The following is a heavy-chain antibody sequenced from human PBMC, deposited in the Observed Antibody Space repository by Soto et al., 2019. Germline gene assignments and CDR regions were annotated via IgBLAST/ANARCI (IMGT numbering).Heavy chain of an antibody. J-gene: IGHJ6*03. Sequence: PGGSLRLSCAASGFTFSSYGMHWVRQAPGKGLEWVAVISYDGSNKYYADSVKGRSTISRDNSKNTLYLQMNSLRAEDTAVYYCEKDSRGESPYYMDVWGKGTTVTVSS. CDR3: EKDSRGESPYYMDV. V-gene: IGHV3-30*18. D-gene: IGHD3-22*01. CDR2: ISYDGSNK. CDR1: GFTFSSYG.